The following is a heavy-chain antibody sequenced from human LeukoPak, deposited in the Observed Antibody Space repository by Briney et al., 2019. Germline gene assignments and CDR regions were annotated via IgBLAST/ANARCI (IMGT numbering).Heavy chain of an antibody. J-gene: IGHJ4*02. CDR3: ARCLRLSLTSDYDY. CDR2: IYYSGST. CDR1: GYSISSGYY. V-gene: IGHV4-38-2*02. D-gene: IGHD5/OR15-5a*01. Sequence: SETLSLTCTVSGYSISSGYYWGWIRQPPGKGLEWIGSIYYSGSTYYNPSLKSRVTISVDTSKNQFSLKLSSVTAADTAVYYCARCLRLSLTSDYDYWGQGTLVTVSS.